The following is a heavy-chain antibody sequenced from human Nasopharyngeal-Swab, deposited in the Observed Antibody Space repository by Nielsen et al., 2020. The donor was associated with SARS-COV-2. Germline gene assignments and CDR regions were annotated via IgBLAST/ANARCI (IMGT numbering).Heavy chain of an antibody. V-gene: IGHV4-34*01. CDR1: GGSFSGYY. J-gene: IGHJ2*01. CDR2: INHSGST. CDR3: ARSPQTTMTARASGYFDL. Sequence: SETLSLTCAVYGGSFSGYYWSWIRQPPGKGLEWIGEINHSGSTNYNPSLKSRVTISVDTSKNQFSPKLSSVTAADTAVYYCARSPQTTMTARASGYFDLWGRGTLVTVSS. D-gene: IGHD4-17*01.